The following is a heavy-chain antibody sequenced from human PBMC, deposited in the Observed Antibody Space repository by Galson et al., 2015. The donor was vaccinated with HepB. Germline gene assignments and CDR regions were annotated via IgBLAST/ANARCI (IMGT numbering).Heavy chain of an antibody. D-gene: IGHD3-3*01. Sequence: SLRLSCAASGFTFGDYAMSWFRQAPGKGLEWVGFIRSKAYGGTTEYAASVKGRFTISRDDSKSIAYLHMNSLKTEDTAVYYCTRWGDFWSGILGDYWGQGTLVTVSS. CDR2: IRSKAYGGTT. J-gene: IGHJ4*02. CDR3: TRWGDFWSGILGDY. V-gene: IGHV3-49*03. CDR1: GFTFGDYA.